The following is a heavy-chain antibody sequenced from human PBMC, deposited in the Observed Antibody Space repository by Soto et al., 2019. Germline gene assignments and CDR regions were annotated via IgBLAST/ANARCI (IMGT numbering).Heavy chain of an antibody. Sequence: EVQLVESGGGLVKPGGSLRLSCAASGFTFSSYSMNWVRQAPGKGLEWVSSISSSSSYIYYADSVKGRFTISRDNAKNPLYLQMNSLRAEDTAVYYCARGSKDYYGMDVWGQGTTVTVSS. CDR3: ARGSKDYYGMDV. CDR2: ISSSSSYI. J-gene: IGHJ6*02. CDR1: GFTFSSYS. V-gene: IGHV3-21*01.